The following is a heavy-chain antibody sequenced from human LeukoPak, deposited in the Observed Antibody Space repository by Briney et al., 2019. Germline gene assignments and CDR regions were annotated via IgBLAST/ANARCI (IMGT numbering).Heavy chain of an antibody. CDR2: ISGDGGTT. J-gene: IGHJ4*02. Sequence: PGGSLRLSCVASGFTFRNYAMSWVRQAPGKGLEWVSGISGDGGTTFYADSVKGRFTIARDNSKDTLSLHLASLRAEDTAIYYCAKDYYYVPGSYNKDIPVDCWGQGTLVTVSS. V-gene: IGHV3-23*01. CDR3: AKDYYYVPGSYNKDIPVDC. CDR1: GFTFRNYA. D-gene: IGHD3-10*01.